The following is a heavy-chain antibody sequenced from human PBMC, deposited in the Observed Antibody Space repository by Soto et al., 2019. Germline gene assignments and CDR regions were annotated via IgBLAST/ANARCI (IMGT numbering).Heavy chain of an antibody. CDR1: GGSISSSNW. CDR2: IYHSGST. Sequence: PSETLSLTCAVSGGSISSSNWWSWVRQPPGKGLEWIGEIYHSGSTNYNPSLKSRVTISVDKSKNQFSLKLSSVTAADTAVYYCARDGNYYYGSGRFYGLDVWGQGTTVTVSS. D-gene: IGHD3-10*01. V-gene: IGHV4-4*02. J-gene: IGHJ6*02. CDR3: ARDGNYYYGSGRFYGLDV.